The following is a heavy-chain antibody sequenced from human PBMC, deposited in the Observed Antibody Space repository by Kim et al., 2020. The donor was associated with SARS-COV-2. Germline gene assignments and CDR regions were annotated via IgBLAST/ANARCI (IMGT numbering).Heavy chain of an antibody. V-gene: IGHV3-20*04. CDR3: VRGYVGGPVDL. CDR2: INRNSGST. D-gene: IGHD3-10*01. J-gene: IGHJ5*02. Sequence: GGSLRLSCAASGFTFDDYGMSWVRQVPGKGLEWVSGINRNSGSTGYADLVKGRFIISRDNAKKSLYLQMNTLRGDDTALYYCVRGYVGGPVDLWGQGT. CDR1: GFTFDDYG.